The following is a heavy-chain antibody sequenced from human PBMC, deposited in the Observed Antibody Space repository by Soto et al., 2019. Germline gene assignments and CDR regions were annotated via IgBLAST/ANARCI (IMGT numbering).Heavy chain of an antibody. CDR1: GFTFDDYS. V-gene: IGHV3-9*01. J-gene: IGHJ4*02. CDR2: ISWNSVTI. CDR3: AKAENSFGFDH. Sequence: PGGSLRLSCAASGFTFDDYSMHWVRQAPGKGLEWVSGISWNSVTIGYADSVKGRFTISRDNAKNSLYLHLNSLRTEDTALYYYAKAENSFGFDHWGQGTLVTVSS. D-gene: IGHD5-18*01.